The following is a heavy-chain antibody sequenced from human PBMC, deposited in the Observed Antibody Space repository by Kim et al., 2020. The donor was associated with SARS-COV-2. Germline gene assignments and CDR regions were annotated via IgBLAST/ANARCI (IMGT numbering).Heavy chain of an antibody. J-gene: IGHJ3*02. V-gene: IGHV3-30*04. Sequence: GGSLRLSCAASGFTFSSYAMHWVRQAPGKGLEWVAVISYDGSNKYYADSVKGRFTISRDNSKNTLYLQMNSLRAEDTAVYYCASFPQQLVNNDAFDIWGQGTMVTVSS. CDR1: GFTFSSYA. D-gene: IGHD6-13*01. CDR3: ASFPQQLVNNDAFDI. CDR2: ISYDGSNK.